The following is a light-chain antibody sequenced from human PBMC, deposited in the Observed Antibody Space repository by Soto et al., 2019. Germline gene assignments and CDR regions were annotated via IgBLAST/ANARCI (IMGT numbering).Light chain of an antibody. Sequence: DIQMTQSPSSLSASVGDRVTITCQASQDISNFLNWYQQKPGKAPNLLIYAASSLQSGVPSRFSGSGSGTDFTLTISSLQPEDFATYYCQQSYSTPITFGPGTKVDIK. CDR2: AAS. CDR1: QDISNF. CDR3: QQSYSTPIT. V-gene: IGKV1-39*01. J-gene: IGKJ3*01.